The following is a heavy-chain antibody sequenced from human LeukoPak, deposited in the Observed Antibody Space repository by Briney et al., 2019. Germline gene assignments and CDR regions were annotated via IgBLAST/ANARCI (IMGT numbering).Heavy chain of an antibody. J-gene: IGHJ4*02. CDR2: ISGSGGST. V-gene: IGHV3-23*01. CDR1: GFTFSSYA. D-gene: IGHD2-2*01. CDR3: AKEGERYCSSTSCYRSPSDY. Sequence: PGGSLRLSCAASGFTFSSYAMSWVRQAPGKGLEWVSAISGSGGSTYYADSVKGRFTISRDNSKNTLYPQMNSLRAEDTAVYYCAKEGERYCSSTSCYRSPSDYWGQGTLVTVSS.